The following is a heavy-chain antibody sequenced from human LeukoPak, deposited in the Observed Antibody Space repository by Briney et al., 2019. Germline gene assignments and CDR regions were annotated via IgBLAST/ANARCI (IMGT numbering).Heavy chain of an antibody. CDR3: ARDFWSGYLKDNWFNP. D-gene: IGHD3-3*01. CDR2: IIPIFGTA. J-gene: IGHJ5*02. CDR1: GGTFSSYA. Sequence: SVKVSCKASGGTFSSYAISWVRQAPGQGLEWMGGIIPIFGTANYAQKFQGRVTITADESTSTAYMELSSLRSEDTAVYYCARDFWSGYLKDNWFNPWGQGTLVTVSS. V-gene: IGHV1-69*01.